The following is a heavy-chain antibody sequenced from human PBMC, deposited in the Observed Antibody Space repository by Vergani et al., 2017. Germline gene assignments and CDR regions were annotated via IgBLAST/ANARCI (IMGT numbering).Heavy chain of an antibody. D-gene: IGHD6-19*01. CDR2: INWNGGSK. CDR1: GFTFDDYG. Sequence: EVQLVESGGGVVRPGGSLRLSCAASGFTFDDYGMSWVRQAPGKGLEWVSGINWNGGSKGYADSVKGRFTISGDNAKNSLNLQMNSLRAEDTALSHCARGPQGGSGLYWYFDLWGRGTLVTVSS. CDR3: ARGPQGGSGLYWYFDL. J-gene: IGHJ2*01. V-gene: IGHV3-20*01.